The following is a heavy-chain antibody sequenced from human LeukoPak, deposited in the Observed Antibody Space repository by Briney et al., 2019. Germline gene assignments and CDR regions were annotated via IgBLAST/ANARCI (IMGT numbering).Heavy chain of an antibody. Sequence: GGSLRLSSAASGFTFSSHAMSWVRQAPGKGLEWVSSISGTGDTTHYADSVKGRFTISRDNFETTLYLQMNSLRAEDTAVYYCAKALRVMYFYDSSGYYYTPFDYWGQGTLVTVSS. V-gene: IGHV3-23*01. J-gene: IGHJ4*02. CDR2: ISGTGDTT. CDR1: GFTFSSHA. D-gene: IGHD3-22*01. CDR3: AKALRVMYFYDSSGYYYTPFDY.